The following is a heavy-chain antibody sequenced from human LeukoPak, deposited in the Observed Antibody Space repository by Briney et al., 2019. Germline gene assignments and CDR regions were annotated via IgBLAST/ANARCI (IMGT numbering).Heavy chain of an antibody. V-gene: IGHV4-34*01. J-gene: IGHJ4*02. Sequence: PSETLSLTCTVSGGSISSYYWSWIRQPPGKGLEWIGEINHSGSTNYNPSLKSRVTISVDTSKNQFSLKLSSVTAADTAVYYCARGPGYCSSTSCLDFDYWGQGTLVTVSS. CDR2: INHSGST. CDR1: GGSISSYY. D-gene: IGHD2-2*01. CDR3: ARGPGYCSSTSCLDFDY.